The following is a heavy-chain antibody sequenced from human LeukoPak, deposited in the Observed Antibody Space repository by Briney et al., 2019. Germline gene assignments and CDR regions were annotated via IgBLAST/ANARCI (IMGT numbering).Heavy chain of an antibody. Sequence: GESLKISCKGSGYSFTSYWIGWVRQMPGKGLECMGFIYPGDSDTRYSPSFQGQVTISVDTSISTAYLQWSSLKASDTAMYYCARHPLGRGGQAAAGTPRYENYGMDVWGQVTTVTVSS. CDR3: ARHPLGRGGQAAAGTPRYENYGMDV. CDR1: GYSFTSYW. D-gene: IGHD6-13*01. CDR2: IYPGDSDT. V-gene: IGHV5-51*01. J-gene: IGHJ6*02.